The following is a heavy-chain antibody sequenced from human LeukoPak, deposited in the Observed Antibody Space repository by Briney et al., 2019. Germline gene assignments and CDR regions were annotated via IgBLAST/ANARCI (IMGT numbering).Heavy chain of an antibody. V-gene: IGHV3-30*02. J-gene: IGHJ4*02. CDR2: IRYDGSNK. CDR3: AKDHRAYCGGDCVDFDY. Sequence: PGGSLRLSCAASGFTFSSYGMHWVRQAPGKGLEWVAFIRYDGSNKYYADSVKGRFTISRDNSKNTLYLQMNSLRAEDTAVYYCAKDHRAYCGGDCVDFDYWGQGTLATVSS. D-gene: IGHD2-21*02. CDR1: GFTFSSYG.